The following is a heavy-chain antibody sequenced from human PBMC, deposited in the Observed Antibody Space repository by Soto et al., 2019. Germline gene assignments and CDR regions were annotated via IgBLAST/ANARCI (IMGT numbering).Heavy chain of an antibody. CDR2: LYSGDST. D-gene: IGHD6-13*01. V-gene: IGHV3-53*04. CDR1: GFTVSSDD. CDR3: AREAYSRGMGVDYFDY. J-gene: IGHJ4*02. Sequence: GGSLRLSCAASGFTVSSDDMNWVRQAPGKGLEWVSVLYSGDSTYYADSVRGRFTISRHNSKNTLYLQMNSLRPEDTAVYYCAREAYSRGMGVDYFDYWGQGTLVTVSS.